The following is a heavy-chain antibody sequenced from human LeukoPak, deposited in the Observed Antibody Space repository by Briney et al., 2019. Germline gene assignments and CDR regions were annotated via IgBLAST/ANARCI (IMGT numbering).Heavy chain of an antibody. CDR1: GFTFSSYS. CDR2: ISRSSSYI. CDR3: AKDPRVLLWFGESGRIDFDP. D-gene: IGHD3-10*01. V-gene: IGHV3-21*01. Sequence: PGGSLRLSCAASGFTFSSYSMNWVRQAPGKGLEWVSSISRSSSYIYYADSVKGRFTISRDNAKKSLYLQMNSLRAEDTAVYYCAKDPRVLLWFGESGRIDFDPWGQGTLVTVSS. J-gene: IGHJ5*02.